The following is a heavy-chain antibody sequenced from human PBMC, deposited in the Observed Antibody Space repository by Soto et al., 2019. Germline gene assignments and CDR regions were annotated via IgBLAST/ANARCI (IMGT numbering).Heavy chain of an antibody. Sequence: QLQLQESGPGLVKPSETLSLTCTVSGGSISSSSYYWGWIRQPPGKGLEWIGSIYYSGSTYYNPSLKSRVTISVDTSKNQFSLKLSSVTAADTAVYYCARSITMVRGAHPGWFDPWGQGTLVTVSS. V-gene: IGHV4-39*01. J-gene: IGHJ5*02. CDR1: GGSISSSSYY. CDR3: ARSITMVRGAHPGWFDP. CDR2: IYYSGST. D-gene: IGHD3-10*01.